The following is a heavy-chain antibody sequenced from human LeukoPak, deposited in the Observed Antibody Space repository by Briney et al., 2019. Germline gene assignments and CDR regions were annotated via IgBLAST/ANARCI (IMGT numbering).Heavy chain of an antibody. V-gene: IGHV3-23*01. Sequence: GGSLRLYCSTSGFIFSTYALSWVRQAPGKGLEWASSISGSGGSTYHADSVKGRFTISRDSSKNTLYLQMNSLRAEDTAIYYCVRVIKAATGEGYFDYWGQGNLVTVSS. CDR3: VRVIKAATGEGYFDY. CDR1: GFIFSTYA. J-gene: IGHJ4*02. CDR2: ISGSGGST. D-gene: IGHD7-27*01.